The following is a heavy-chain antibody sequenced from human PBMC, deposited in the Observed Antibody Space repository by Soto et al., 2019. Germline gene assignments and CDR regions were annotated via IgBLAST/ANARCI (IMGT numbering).Heavy chain of an antibody. CDR2: IIPIFGTA. CDR1: GGTFSSYA. CDR3: ASVAAKYYYYGMDV. D-gene: IGHD1-26*01. Sequence: QVQLVQSGAEVKKPGSSVKVSCKASGGTFSSYAINWVRQAPGQGLEWMGGIIPIFGTADYAQKFQGRVTFTADESTTTAYMQLSSLRSEDTAVYYCASVAAKYYYYGMDVWGQGTTVTVSS. J-gene: IGHJ6*02. V-gene: IGHV1-69*12.